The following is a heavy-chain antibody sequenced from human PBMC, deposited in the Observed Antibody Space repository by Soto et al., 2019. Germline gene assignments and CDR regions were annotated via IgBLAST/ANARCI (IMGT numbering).Heavy chain of an antibody. Sequence: GGSLRLSCAASGFTFSSYAVSWVRQAPGKGMEWVAAISGSGGSTYYADSVKGRFTISRENSKNTLYLQMNSLRAEDAAVYYCAKDLVGSNADYYDYWGQGTLVTVSS. D-gene: IGHD2-15*01. V-gene: IGHV3-23*01. CDR2: ISGSGGST. CDR1: GFTFSSYA. J-gene: IGHJ4*02. CDR3: AKDLVGSNADYYDY.